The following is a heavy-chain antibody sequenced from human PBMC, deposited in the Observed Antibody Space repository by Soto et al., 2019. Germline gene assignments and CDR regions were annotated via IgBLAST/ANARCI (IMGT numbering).Heavy chain of an antibody. D-gene: IGHD6-19*01. CDR1: GFNATTNY. CDR2: LYSGSNP. CDR3: ARGQFSSGWYRGNWFDP. J-gene: IGHJ5*02. Sequence: PGGSLRLSCAASGFNATTNYVSWVRQAPGKALEWVSALYSGSNPYYADSLGGRPSVSSDASKNTVDLQIDSLTTDDTAVYYCARGQFSSGWYRGNWFDPWGRGTLVTVSS. V-gene: IGHV3-53*01.